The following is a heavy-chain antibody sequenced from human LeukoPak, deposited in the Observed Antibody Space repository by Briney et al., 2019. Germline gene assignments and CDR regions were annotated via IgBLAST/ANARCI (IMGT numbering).Heavy chain of an antibody. V-gene: IGHV3-21*01. CDR3: ARVMMGATVTTFHYYCMDV. D-gene: IGHD4-11*01. CDR1: GFTFSHYS. J-gene: IGHJ6*03. Sequence: GGSLRLSCAACGFTFSHYSIDWVRQAPGKGLERVASITSSSSHIYYADSVKGRFTIYRDNAKNEVYLQMNSLRAEDTAIYYCARVMMGATVTTFHYYCMDVWGVGTTVTVSS. CDR2: ITSSSSHI.